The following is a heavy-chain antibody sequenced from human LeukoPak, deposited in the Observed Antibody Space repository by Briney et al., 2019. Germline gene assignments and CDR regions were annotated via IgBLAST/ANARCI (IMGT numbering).Heavy chain of an antibody. CDR3: ATIGDRRTGELYRIDY. D-gene: IGHD7-27*01. V-gene: IGHV3-30-3*01. Sequence: GGSLRLSCAASGFTFSNYAMHWVRQAPGKGPEWVAVVSYDGSNKYYADSVKGRFTISRDNSKNTLYLQMNSLRAEDAAIYYCATIGDRRTGELYRIDYWGQGTLVTVSS. J-gene: IGHJ4*02. CDR1: GFTFSNYA. CDR2: VSYDGSNK.